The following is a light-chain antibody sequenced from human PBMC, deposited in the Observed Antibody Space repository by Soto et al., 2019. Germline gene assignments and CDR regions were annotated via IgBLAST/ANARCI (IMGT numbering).Light chain of an antibody. CDR2: TAS. J-gene: IGKJ3*01. Sequence: DNPVTQSPSSLSASVGDRVTISCRASQSISSYVNWYQQTPGKSPKLLIYTASNLQSGVPSRFSGSGSARDGTLSIGILQPEDCATCYLQQSYSTPQIFGPGTKVDIK. V-gene: IGKV1-39*01. CDR1: QSISSY. CDR3: QQSYSTPQI.